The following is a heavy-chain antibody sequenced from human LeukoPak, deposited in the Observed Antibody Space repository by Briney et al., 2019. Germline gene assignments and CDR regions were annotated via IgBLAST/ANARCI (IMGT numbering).Heavy chain of an antibody. D-gene: IGHD2-15*01. Sequence: PGGSLRLSCAASGFTFSSNWMHWVRQAPGKGLVWVSRINEDGSTTNYADSVKGRFTISRDNSKNTLCLQMHSLRAEDTAIYYCAKRYCDGGICFLDSWGQGTLVTVSS. CDR1: GFTFSSNW. CDR3: AKRYCDGGICFLDS. J-gene: IGHJ5*01. CDR2: INEDGSTT. V-gene: IGHV3-74*01.